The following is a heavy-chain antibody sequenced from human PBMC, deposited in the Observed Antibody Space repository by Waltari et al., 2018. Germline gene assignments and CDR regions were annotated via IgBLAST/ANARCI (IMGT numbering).Heavy chain of an antibody. CDR1: GYSFTDYH. CDR3: ARDPGPIVGAPDY. CDR2: INPKNGDT. Sequence: QVQLVQSGTEVKTPGASVKVSCQASGYSFTDYHLNWVRQTPGQGLEWLGWINPKNGDTGYAQNFLGRVTMTRDTSINTVYMDLSGLRSDDTAVFYCARDPGPIVGAPDYWGQGTLVTVSS. V-gene: IGHV1-2*02. D-gene: IGHD1-26*01. J-gene: IGHJ4*02.